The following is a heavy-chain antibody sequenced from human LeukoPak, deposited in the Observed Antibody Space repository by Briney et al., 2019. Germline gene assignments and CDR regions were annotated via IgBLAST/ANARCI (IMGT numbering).Heavy chain of an antibody. Sequence: GGSLRLSCAASGFTFSSYSMNWVRQAPGKGLEWVSSISSSSSYIYCADSVRGRFTISRDNAKNSLYLQMNSLRAEDTAVYYCARDSPRGYCSGGSCYAWFDLWGQGTLVTVSS. CDR3: ARDSPRGYCSGGSCYAWFDL. CDR1: GFTFSSYS. J-gene: IGHJ5*02. CDR2: ISSSSSYI. V-gene: IGHV3-21*01. D-gene: IGHD2-15*01.